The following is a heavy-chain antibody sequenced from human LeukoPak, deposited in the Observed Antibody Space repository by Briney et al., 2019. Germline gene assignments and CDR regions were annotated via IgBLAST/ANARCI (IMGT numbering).Heavy chain of an antibody. J-gene: IGHJ4*02. Sequence: GSLRPSCAASGFTFSSYVMHWVRPAPGKGLEWVAFIRYDGSNKYYEDSVKGRFTISRDKSKNTLYLQMNSLRAEDTAVYYCAKDFDYYDSSGYYYFDYWGQGTLVTVSS. CDR3: AKDFDYYDSSGYYYFDY. V-gene: IGHV3-30*02. CDR1: GFTFSSYV. CDR2: IRYDGSNK. D-gene: IGHD3-22*01.